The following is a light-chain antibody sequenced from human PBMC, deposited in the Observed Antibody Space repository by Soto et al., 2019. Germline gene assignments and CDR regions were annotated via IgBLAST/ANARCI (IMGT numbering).Light chain of an antibody. CDR3: QQYNNWPPT. V-gene: IGKV3-15*01. Sequence: EIELTQSPGTLSLSPGESATLSCRVSQTTSPKYVAWYQQKPGQAPRLLIYGASTRATGIPARFSGSGSGTEFTLTISSLQSEDVAVYYCQQYNNWPPTFGQGTKVDIK. CDR1: QTTSPK. J-gene: IGKJ1*01. CDR2: GAS.